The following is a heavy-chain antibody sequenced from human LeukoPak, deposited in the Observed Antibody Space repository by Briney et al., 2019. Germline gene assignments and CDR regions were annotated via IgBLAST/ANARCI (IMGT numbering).Heavy chain of an antibody. Sequence: GGSLGLSCAASGFTFSSYAMHWVRQAPGKGLEWVAVISYDGSNKYYADSVKGRFTISRDNSKNTLYLQMNSLRAEDTAVYYCARGGYCSSTSCWGYYYYYGMDVWGQGTTVTVSS. CDR2: ISYDGSNK. D-gene: IGHD2-2*01. CDR3: ARGGYCSSTSCWGYYYYYGMDV. J-gene: IGHJ6*02. V-gene: IGHV3-30*04. CDR1: GFTFSSYA.